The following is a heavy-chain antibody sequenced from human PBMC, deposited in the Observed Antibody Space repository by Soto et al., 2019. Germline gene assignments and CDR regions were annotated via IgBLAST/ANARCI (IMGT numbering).Heavy chain of an antibody. D-gene: IGHD3-10*01. J-gene: IGHJ4*02. CDR3: AKAARGYYYGSGSPGGY. CDR1: GFTFSSYA. CDR2: ISGSGGST. Sequence: EVQLLESGGGLVQPGGSLRLSCAASGFTFSSYAMSWVRQAPGKGLEWVSAISGSGGSTYYADSVKGRFTISRDNSKNTLYLQMNSPRAEDTAVYYCAKAARGYYYGSGSPGGYWGQGTLVTVSS. V-gene: IGHV3-23*01.